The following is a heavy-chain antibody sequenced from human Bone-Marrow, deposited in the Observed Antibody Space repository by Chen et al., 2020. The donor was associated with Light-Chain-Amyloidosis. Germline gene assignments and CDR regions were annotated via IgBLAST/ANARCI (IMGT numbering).Heavy chain of an antibody. CDR1: GYRFNVYG. Sequence: QVHLVQSGDEVTNPGASVKVSCQASGYRFNVYGISWMRQAPGQGLEWLGWISGYNGDTNYAQKVEDRLTLTTDTSANTAHLELRGLRSDDTAIYFCARNRGGITLEGVDFWAQGTLVTVSS. D-gene: IGHD3-10*01. J-gene: IGHJ4*02. CDR3: ARNRGGITLEGVDF. V-gene: IGHV1-18*01. CDR2: ISGYNGDT.